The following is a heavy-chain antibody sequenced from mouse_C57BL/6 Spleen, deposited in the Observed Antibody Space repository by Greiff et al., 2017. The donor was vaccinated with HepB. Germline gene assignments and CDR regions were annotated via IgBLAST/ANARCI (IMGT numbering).Heavy chain of an antibody. CDR1: GYTFTGYW. CDR3: ARGDVNTVVAPYFDY. J-gene: IGHJ2*01. Sequence: VQLQQSGAELMKPGASVKLSCKAPGYTFTGYWIEWVKQRPGHGLEWIGEILPGSGSTNYNEKFKGKATFTADTSSNTAYMQLSSLTTEDSAIYYCARGDVNTVVAPYFDYWGQGTTLTVSS. V-gene: IGHV1-9*01. CDR2: ILPGSGST. D-gene: IGHD1-1*01.